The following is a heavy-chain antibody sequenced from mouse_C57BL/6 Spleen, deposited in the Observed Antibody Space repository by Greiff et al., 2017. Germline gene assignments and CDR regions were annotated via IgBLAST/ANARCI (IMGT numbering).Heavy chain of an antibody. CDR2: ISSGGDYI. CDR1: GFTFSSYA. D-gene: IGHD2-4*01. CDR3: ARIYYDYDGGDYYAMDY. J-gene: IGHJ4*01. V-gene: IGHV5S21*01. Sequence: EVMLVESGEGLVKPGGSLKLSCAASGFTFSSYAMSWVRQTPEKRLEWVAYISSGGDYIYYADTVKGRFTISRDNARNTLYLQMSSLKSEDTAMYYCARIYYDYDGGDYYAMDYWGQGTSVTVSS.